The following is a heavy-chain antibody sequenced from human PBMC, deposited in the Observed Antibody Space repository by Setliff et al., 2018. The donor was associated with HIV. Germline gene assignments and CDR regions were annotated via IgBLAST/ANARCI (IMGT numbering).Heavy chain of an antibody. D-gene: IGHD3-9*01. CDR2: IYYSGST. J-gene: IGHJ6*02. V-gene: IGHV4-59*01. Sequence: ASETLSLTCTVSGGSISGYYWSWVRQPPGKGLEWIGYIYYSGSTNYNPSLRSRVTISVDTSKNQVSLRLTSVTSADTALYYCARESQQYYDILTGFNYYYGMDVWGRGITVTVSS. CDR3: ARESQQYYDILTGFNYYYGMDV. CDR1: GGSISGYY.